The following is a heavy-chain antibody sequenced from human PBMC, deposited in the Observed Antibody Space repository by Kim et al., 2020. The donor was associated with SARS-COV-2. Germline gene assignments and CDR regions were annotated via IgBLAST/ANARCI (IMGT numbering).Heavy chain of an antibody. CDR2: IWYDGSNK. CDR1: GFTFSSYG. CDR3: ARDSMITFGGVIAPLGY. V-gene: IGHV3-33*01. Sequence: GGSLRLSCAASGFTFSSYGMHWVRQAPGKGLEWVAVIWYDGSNKYYADSVKGRFTISRDNSKNTLYLQMNSLRAEDTAVYYCARDSMITFGGVIAPLGYWGQGTLVTVSS. D-gene: IGHD3-16*02. J-gene: IGHJ4*02.